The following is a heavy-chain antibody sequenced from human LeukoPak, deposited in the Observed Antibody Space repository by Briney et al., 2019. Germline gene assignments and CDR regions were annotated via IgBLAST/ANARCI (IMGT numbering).Heavy chain of an antibody. J-gene: IGHJ6*03. CDR2: IRSKTNSYAT. CDR3: TNWNYGSYYYMDV. D-gene: IGHD1-7*01. V-gene: IGHV3-73*01. Sequence: VGSLRLSCAASGFTFSGSVMHWVRQASGKGLEWVGRIRSKTNSYATSYAASVKGRFALSRDDSKNTAYLQMNSLKTEDTAVYYCTNWNYGSYYYMDVWGKGTTVTVSS. CDR1: GFTFSGSV.